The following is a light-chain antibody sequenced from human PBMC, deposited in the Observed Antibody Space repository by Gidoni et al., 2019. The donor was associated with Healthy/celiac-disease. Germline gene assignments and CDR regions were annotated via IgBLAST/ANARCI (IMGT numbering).Light chain of an antibody. V-gene: IGKV3-11*01. Sequence: EIVLTQSPATLSLSPGERATLSCRASQSVSSYLAWYQQKPGQAPRLLIYDASNRSTGIPARFSGIGSGKDFTLTISSLEPEDFAVYYCQQRSNWPLTFGGGNKVEIK. J-gene: IGKJ4*01. CDR1: QSVSSY. CDR3: QQRSNWPLT. CDR2: DAS.